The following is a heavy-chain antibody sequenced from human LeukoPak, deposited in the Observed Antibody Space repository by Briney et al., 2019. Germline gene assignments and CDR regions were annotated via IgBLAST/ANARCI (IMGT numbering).Heavy chain of an antibody. D-gene: IGHD4-17*01. Sequence: ASVKVSCKASGYTFTNYGISWVRQAPGQGLEWMGWISTYNGNTNYAQKLQGRVTMTTDTSTSTAYMELRSLRSDDTAVYYCARDRWYGDSSGFDLWGRGTLVTVSS. V-gene: IGHV1-18*01. CDR3: ARDRWYGDSSGFDL. CDR1: GYTFTNYG. J-gene: IGHJ2*01. CDR2: ISTYNGNT.